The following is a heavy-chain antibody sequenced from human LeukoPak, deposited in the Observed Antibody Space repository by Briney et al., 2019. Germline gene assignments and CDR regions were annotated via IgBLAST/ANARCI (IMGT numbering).Heavy chain of an antibody. D-gene: IGHD3-22*01. J-gene: IGHJ1*01. V-gene: IGHV1-18*01. CDR1: GYTFTSYG. Sequence: ASVKVSCKASGYTFTSYGISWVRQAPGQGLEWMGWISAYNGNTNYAQKLQGRVTMTTDTSTSTAYMELRSLRSDDTAVYYCAREPRGTQVITQYFQHCGQGTLVTVSS. CDR3: AREPRGTQVITQYFQH. CDR2: ISAYNGNT.